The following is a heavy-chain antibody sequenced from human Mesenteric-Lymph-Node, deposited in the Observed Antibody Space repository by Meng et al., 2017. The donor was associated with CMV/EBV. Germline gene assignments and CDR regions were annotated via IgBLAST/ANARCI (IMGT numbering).Heavy chain of an antibody. D-gene: IGHD3-9*01. V-gene: IGHV3-7*03. CDR3: TKGLLVTTIQDGFDI. J-gene: IGHJ3*02. CDR2: INQDGSDK. Sequence: GGSLRLSCAASGFPFSDYWMTWVRQAPGKGLEWVANINQDGSDKYYADSVKGRFTISRDNAKKSLYLQMSGLRTEDTALYYCTKGLLVTTIQDGFDIWGQGTMVTVSS. CDR1: GFPFSDYW.